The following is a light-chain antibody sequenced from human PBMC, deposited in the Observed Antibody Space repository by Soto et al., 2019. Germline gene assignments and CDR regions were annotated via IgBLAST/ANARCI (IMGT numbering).Light chain of an antibody. Sequence: EVLMKQSPDTRYLSKGERVSLSCRASQSVSDKLAWYQQKPGQAPRLLIYDASNRATGIPARFSGSGSGTDFTLTISSLEPEDFAVYYCHPRSNWLPLGGVT. CDR1: QSVSDK. CDR3: HPRSNWLP. CDR2: DAS. J-gene: IGKJ4*01. V-gene: IGKV3-11*01.